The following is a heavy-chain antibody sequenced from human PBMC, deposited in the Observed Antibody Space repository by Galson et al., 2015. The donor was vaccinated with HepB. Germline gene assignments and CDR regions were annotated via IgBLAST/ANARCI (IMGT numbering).Heavy chain of an antibody. CDR2: INHSGST. V-gene: IGHV4-34*01. CDR3: ARLRKVAAPISYNWFDP. Sequence: SETLSLTCAVYGGSFSGYYWSWIRQPPGKGLEWIGEINHSGSTNYNPSLKSRVTISVDTSKNQFSLKLSSVTAADTAVYYCARLRKVAAPISYNWFDPWGQGTLVTVSS. J-gene: IGHJ5*02. CDR1: GGSFSGYY. D-gene: IGHD2-15*01.